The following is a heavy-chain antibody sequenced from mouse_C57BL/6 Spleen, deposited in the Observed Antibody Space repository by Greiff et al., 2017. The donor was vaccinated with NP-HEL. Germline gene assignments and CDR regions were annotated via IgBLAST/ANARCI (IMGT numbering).Heavy chain of an antibody. CDR2: IYPGSGST. J-gene: IGHJ1*03. V-gene: IGHV1-55*01. Sequence: VQLQQPGAELVKPGASVKMSCKASGYTFTSYWITWMKQRPGQGLEWIGDIYPGSGSTNYNEKFKSKATLTVDTSSSTAYMQLSSLTSEDSAVYSCARGRDWYFEVWGTGTTVTVSS. CDR3: ARGRDWYFEV. CDR1: GYTFTSYW.